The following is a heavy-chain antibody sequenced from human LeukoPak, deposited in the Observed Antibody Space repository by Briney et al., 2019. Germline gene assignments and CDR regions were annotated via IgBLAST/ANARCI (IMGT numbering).Heavy chain of an antibody. CDR1: GFTFSSYA. D-gene: IGHD3-10*01. CDR2: ISGSGGST. V-gene: IGHV3-23*01. CDR3: AKDSNYYGSGSNDY. Sequence: TGGSLRLSCAASGFTFSSYAMSWVRQAPGKGLEWVSAISGSGGSTYYADSVKGRFTISRVNSKNTLYLQMNSLRAEDTAVYYCAKDSNYYGSGSNDYWGQGTLVTVSS. J-gene: IGHJ4*02.